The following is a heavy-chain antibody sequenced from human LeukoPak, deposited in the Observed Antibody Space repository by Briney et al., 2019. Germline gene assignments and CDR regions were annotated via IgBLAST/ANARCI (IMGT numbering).Heavy chain of an antibody. V-gene: IGHV1-18*01. D-gene: IGHD3-22*01. CDR1: GYTFTSYG. J-gene: IGHJ4*02. CDR3: ARENLYDTTRAYDY. Sequence: ASVKVSCKASGYTFTSYGIGWVRQAPGQGLEWMGWISAYNGNTNYAQKFQGRVTITADKSTSTAYMELSSLRSEDTAVYYCARENLYDTTRAYDYWGQGTLVTVSS. CDR2: ISAYNGNT.